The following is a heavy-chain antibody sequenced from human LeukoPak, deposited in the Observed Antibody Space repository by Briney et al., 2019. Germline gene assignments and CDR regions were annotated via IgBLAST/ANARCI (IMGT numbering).Heavy chain of an antibody. CDR1: GGSISSYY. J-gene: IGHJ5*02. V-gene: IGHV4-59*01. D-gene: IGHD2-2*01. Sequence: SETLSLTCTVSGGSISSYYWRWIRQPPGKGLEWIGYIYYSGSTNYNPSLKSRVTISVDTSKNQFSLKLSSVTAADTAVYYCARELGYCSSTSCLGNWFDPWGQGTLVTVSS. CDR3: ARELGYCSSTSCLGNWFDP. CDR2: IYYSGST.